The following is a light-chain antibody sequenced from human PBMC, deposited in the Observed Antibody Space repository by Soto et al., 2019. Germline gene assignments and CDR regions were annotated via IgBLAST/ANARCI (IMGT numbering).Light chain of an antibody. CDR2: NVS. CDR3: SSYTSSSTYV. Sequence: QSVLTQPASVSGSPGQSITISYTGTSSDVGGYNSVSWYQQHPGKAPKLMIYNVSNRPSGISDRFSGSRSGNTASLTISGLQAEDEADYYCSSYTSSSTYVFGPGTKVTVL. J-gene: IGLJ1*01. V-gene: IGLV2-14*03. CDR1: SSDVGGYNS.